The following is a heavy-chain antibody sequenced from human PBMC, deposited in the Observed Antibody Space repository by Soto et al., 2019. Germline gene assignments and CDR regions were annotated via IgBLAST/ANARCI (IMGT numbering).Heavy chain of an antibody. V-gene: IGHV4-34*01. CDR3: ARTYSSSWSPFEY. Sequence: SETLSLTCTVSGGSISSYYWSWIRQPPGKGLEWSGEINQSGSTNYNPSLKSRVTISVDTSKNQFSLKLSSVTAADTAVYYCARTYSSSWSPFEYWGQGALVTVSS. CDR1: GGSISSYY. J-gene: IGHJ4*02. D-gene: IGHD6-13*01. CDR2: INQSGST.